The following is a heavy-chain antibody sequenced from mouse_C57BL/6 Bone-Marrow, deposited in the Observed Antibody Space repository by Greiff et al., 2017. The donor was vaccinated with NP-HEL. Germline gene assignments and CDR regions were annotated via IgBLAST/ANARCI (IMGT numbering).Heavy chain of an antibody. CDR3: AREGASTMVTTGAMDY. J-gene: IGHJ4*01. D-gene: IGHD2-2*01. Sequence: EVQGVESVAELVRPGASVKLSCTASGFNIKNTYMHWVKQRPEQGLEWIGRIDPANGNTKYAPKFPGKATITADTSSNTAYLQLSSLTSEDTAIYYCAREGASTMVTTGAMDYWGQGTSVTVSS. CDR2: IDPANGNT. V-gene: IGHV14-3*01. CDR1: GFNIKNTY.